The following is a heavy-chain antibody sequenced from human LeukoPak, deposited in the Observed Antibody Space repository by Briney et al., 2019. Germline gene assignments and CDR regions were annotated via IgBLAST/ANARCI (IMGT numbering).Heavy chain of an antibody. J-gene: IGHJ3*01. D-gene: IGHD6-13*01. V-gene: IGHV3-20*04. CDR2: INGNSGST. CDR1: GFTFDEYG. Sequence: GGSLRLSCAASGFTFDEYGMSWVRQAPGKGLEWVSGINGNSGSTGDADSVKGRFAVSRDNAKNCLYLQMDSLRAEDTAFYYCARDGPAAGAFDFWGQGTVVTVSS. CDR3: ARDGPAAGAFDF.